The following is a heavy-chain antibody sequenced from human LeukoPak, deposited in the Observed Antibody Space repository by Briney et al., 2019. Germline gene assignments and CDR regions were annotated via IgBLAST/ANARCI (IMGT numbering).Heavy chain of an antibody. CDR2: IYPGDSDT. CDR1: GYSFTSYW. V-gene: IGHV5-51*01. J-gene: IGHJ4*02. D-gene: IGHD2-2*01. Sequence: GESLKISCKGSGYSFTSYWIGWVRQMPGKGLEWMGIIYPGDSDTRYSPSFQGQVTISADKSISTAYLQWSSLKASDTAMYYCARLGGGEGYCSSTSCYETLDYWGQGTLVTVSS. CDR3: ARLGGGEGYCSSTSCYETLDY.